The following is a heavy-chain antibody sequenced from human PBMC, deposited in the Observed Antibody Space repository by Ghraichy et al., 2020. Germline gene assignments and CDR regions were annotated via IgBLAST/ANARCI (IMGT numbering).Heavy chain of an antibody. Sequence: GALSLTCTVSGGSISSYYWSWIRQPPGKGLEWIGYIYYSGSTNYNPSLKSRVTISVDTSKNQFSLKLSSVTAADTAVYYCAREQWRDYGMDVWGQGTTVTVSS. CDR2: IYYSGST. D-gene: IGHD6-19*01. CDR3: AREQWRDYGMDV. CDR1: GGSISSYY. J-gene: IGHJ6*02. V-gene: IGHV4-59*01.